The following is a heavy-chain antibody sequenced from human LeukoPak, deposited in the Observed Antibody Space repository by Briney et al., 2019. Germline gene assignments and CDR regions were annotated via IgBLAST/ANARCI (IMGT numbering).Heavy chain of an antibody. Sequence: PGGSLRLSCAASGFTFSSYGMHWVRQAPGKGLEWVAVIWYDGSNKYYADSVKGRFTISRDNSKNTLYLQMNSLRAEDTAVYYCARVRAAAGRYHYYYGMDVWGQGTTVTVSS. V-gene: IGHV3-33*01. CDR1: GFTFSSYG. D-gene: IGHD6-13*01. J-gene: IGHJ6*02. CDR2: IWYDGSNK. CDR3: ARVRAAAGRYHYYYGMDV.